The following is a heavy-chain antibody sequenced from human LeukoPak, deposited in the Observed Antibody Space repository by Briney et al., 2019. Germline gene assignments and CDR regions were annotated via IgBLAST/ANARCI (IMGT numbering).Heavy chain of an antibody. CDR3: ARDWGLIGTTDWGGHENWFDP. D-gene: IGHD1-7*01. CDR2: FIPILDTV. CDR1: GGTFSNYA. J-gene: IGHJ5*02. V-gene: IGHV1-69*13. Sequence: ASVKVSCKASGGTFSNYAISWVRQAPGHGLEWMGGFIPILDTVNNAQKFQGRVTITADESTSTAYMELSSLRSEDTAVYYCARDWGLIGTTDWGGHENWFDPWGQGTLVTVSS.